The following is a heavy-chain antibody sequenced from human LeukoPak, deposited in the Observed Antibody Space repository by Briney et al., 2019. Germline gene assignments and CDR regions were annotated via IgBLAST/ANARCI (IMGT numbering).Heavy chain of an antibody. CDR1: GGSISSGRYY. D-gene: IGHD6-13*01. Sequence: SETLSLTCTVSGGSISSGRYYWSWIRQPAGKGLEWIGRIYTSGSTNYNDSLKSRVTISVDTSKNQFSLKLSSVTAADTAVYYCARDSWNGGSSWEGDYWGQGTLVTVSS. CDR3: ARDSWNGGSSWEGDY. J-gene: IGHJ4*02. CDR2: IYTSGST. V-gene: IGHV4-61*02.